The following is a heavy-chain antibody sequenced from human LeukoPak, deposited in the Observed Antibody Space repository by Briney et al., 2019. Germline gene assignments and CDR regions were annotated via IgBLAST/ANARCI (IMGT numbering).Heavy chain of an antibody. J-gene: IGHJ4*02. V-gene: IGHV3-30*04. D-gene: IGHD4-17*01. Sequence: GRSLRLSCAASGFTFSSYAMHWVRQAPGKGLEWVAVISYDGSNKYYADSVKGRFTISRDNSKNTLYLQMNSLRAEDTAVYYCARVTTTVTFDYWAREPWSPSPQ. CDR1: GFTFSSYA. CDR2: ISYDGSNK. CDR3: ARVTTTVTFDY.